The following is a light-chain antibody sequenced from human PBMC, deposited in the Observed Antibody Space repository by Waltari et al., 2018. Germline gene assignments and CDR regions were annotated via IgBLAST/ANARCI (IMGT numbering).Light chain of an antibody. Sequence: DIVMTQSPLSLPVTHGEPASISCRLSQSLLYSNGYNDLDWYLQKPGQSPQLLIYLASHRASGVPDRFSGSGSGTDFTLKISRVEAEDVGIYYCMQARQTPDTFGQGTKLEIK. V-gene: IGKV2-28*01. CDR3: MQARQTPDT. J-gene: IGKJ2*01. CDR1: QSLLYSNGYND. CDR2: LAS.